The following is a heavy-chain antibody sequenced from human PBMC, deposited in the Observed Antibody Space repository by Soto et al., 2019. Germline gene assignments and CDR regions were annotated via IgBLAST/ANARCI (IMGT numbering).Heavy chain of an antibody. Sequence: ASVKVSCKASGYTFTSYGISWVRQAPGQGLEWMGWISAYNGNTNYAQKLQGRVTMTTDTSTSTAYMELRSLRSDETAVYYCARGVKWRYSSDLDYWGQGTLVTVSS. CDR3: ARGVKWRYSSDLDY. CDR2: ISAYNGNT. D-gene: IGHD6-19*01. J-gene: IGHJ4*02. CDR1: GYTFTSYG. V-gene: IGHV1-18*01.